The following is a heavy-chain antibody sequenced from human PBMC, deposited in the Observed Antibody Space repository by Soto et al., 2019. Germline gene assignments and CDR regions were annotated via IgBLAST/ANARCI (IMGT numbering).Heavy chain of an antibody. Sequence: QVQLQESGPGLVKPSETLSLTCTVSGGSINSYYWSWIRQPPGKGLEWIGYIYYSGSTNYNPSLKSRATISVDTSKHQFTLKLRSVTAADTAVYYCARVPWQWLGGYAFDIWGQGTMVTVSS. D-gene: IGHD6-19*01. CDR2: IYYSGST. J-gene: IGHJ3*02. CDR1: GGSINSYY. V-gene: IGHV4-59*01. CDR3: ARVPWQWLGGYAFDI.